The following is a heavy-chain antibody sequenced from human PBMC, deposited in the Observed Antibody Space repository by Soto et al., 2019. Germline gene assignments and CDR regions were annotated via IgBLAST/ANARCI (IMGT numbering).Heavy chain of an antibody. CDR2: ISSSSSYI. Sequence: GGSLRLSCAASGFTFSSYSMNWVRQAPGKGLEWVSSISSSSSYIYYADSVKGRFTISRDNAKNSLYLQMNSLRAEDTAVYYCARDLQQLVVGGLYYYYGMDVWGQGTTVTVSS. J-gene: IGHJ6*02. CDR3: ARDLQQLVVGGLYYYYGMDV. V-gene: IGHV3-21*01. CDR1: GFTFSSYS. D-gene: IGHD6-13*01.